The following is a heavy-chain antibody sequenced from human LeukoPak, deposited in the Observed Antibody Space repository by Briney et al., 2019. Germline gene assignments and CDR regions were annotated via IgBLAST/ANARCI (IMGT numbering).Heavy chain of an antibody. D-gene: IGHD7-27*01. V-gene: IGHV3-21*01. J-gene: IGHJ4*02. Sequence: GSLRLSCVASGFTFSIYTMIWVRQAPGKGLEWVSSITSSSSSSMYSADSVKGRLTISRDNAKNSLYLQMNSLRAEDTAVYYCARDLAWGGYWGQGTLVTVSS. CDR3: ARDLAWGGY. CDR1: GFTFSIYT. CDR2: ITSSSSSSM.